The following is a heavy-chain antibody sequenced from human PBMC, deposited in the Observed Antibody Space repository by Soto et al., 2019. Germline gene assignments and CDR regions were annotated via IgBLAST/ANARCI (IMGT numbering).Heavy chain of an antibody. J-gene: IGHJ4*01. CDR1: GASISSGDYY. CDR2: IYYSGST. CDR3: ARVGAAAGIFLEAY. D-gene: IGHD6-13*01. V-gene: IGHV4-30-4*01. Sequence: LCLTCTLSGASISSGDYYWSWIRQPPGKGLEWIGYIYYSGSTYYNPSLKSRVTISVDTSKNQFSLKLSSVTAADTAVYYCARVGAAAGIFLEAYWGHGNLGTV.